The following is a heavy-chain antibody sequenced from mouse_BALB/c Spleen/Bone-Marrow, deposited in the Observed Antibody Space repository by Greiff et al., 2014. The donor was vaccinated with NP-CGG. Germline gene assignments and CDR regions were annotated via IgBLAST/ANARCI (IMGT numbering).Heavy chain of an antibody. D-gene: IGHD2-10*02. CDR2: IDPSDSET. V-gene: IGHV1-61*01. Sequence: VQLVESGAELVRPGASVKLSCKASGYTFTGYWMNWVKQRPGQGLEWIGMIDPSDSETHYNQMFRDKATLTVDKSSSTAYMQLSRLTSEDSAVYYCTRKYGKGGDFWGQGTTLTVSS. J-gene: IGHJ2*01. CDR1: GYTFTGYW. CDR3: TRKYGKGGDF.